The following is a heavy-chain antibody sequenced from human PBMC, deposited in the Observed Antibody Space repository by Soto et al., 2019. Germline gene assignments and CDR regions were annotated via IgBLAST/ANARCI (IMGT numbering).Heavy chain of an antibody. V-gene: IGHV1-69*13. CDR3: ARQFDYDTSGYYYAY. D-gene: IGHD3-22*01. CDR2: IIPLFGTA. J-gene: IGHJ4*02. CDR1: GCTFNKYG. Sequence: SVKVSCKASGCTFNKYGIDCVRQAPGQGLEWMGGIIPLFGTANYAQKFQGRVTISADEVTSTVYMELRSLRSEDTGVYYCARQFDYDTSGYYYAYWGQGALVTVSS.